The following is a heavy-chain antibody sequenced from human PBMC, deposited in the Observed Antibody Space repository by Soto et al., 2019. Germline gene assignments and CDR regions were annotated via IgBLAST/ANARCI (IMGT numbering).Heavy chain of an antibody. D-gene: IGHD3-3*01. CDR2: VYYSGST. CDR1: GDSLSSSSSYY. Sequence: QPQLQESGPGLVKPSETLSLSCAVSGDSLSSSSSYYWGWIRQPPGKGLEWIANVYYSGSTYYNPSLKSPVTISLETSKNEVSLRLRSVTAADTAVYYCARIKIVGVLTYYMDVWGKGTPITVSS. V-gene: IGHV4-39*01. CDR3: ARIKIVGVLTYYMDV. J-gene: IGHJ6*03.